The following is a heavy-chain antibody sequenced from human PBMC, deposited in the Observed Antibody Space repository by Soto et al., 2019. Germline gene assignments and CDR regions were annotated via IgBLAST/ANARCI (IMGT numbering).Heavy chain of an antibody. V-gene: IGHV4-59*01. Sequence: SETLSLTCTVSGGSISSYYWSWIRQPPGKGLEWIGYIYYSGSTNYNPSLKSRVTISVDTSKNQFSLKLSSVTAADTAVYYCARVEYDTLYYYYYGMDVWGQGTTVTSP. CDR1: GGSISSYY. D-gene: IGHD3-9*01. J-gene: IGHJ6*02. CDR3: ARVEYDTLYYYYYGMDV. CDR2: IYYSGST.